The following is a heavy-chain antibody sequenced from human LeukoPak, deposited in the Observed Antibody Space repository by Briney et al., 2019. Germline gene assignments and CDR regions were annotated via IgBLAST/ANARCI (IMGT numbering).Heavy chain of an antibody. CDR1: GFTFSSYA. Sequence: GGSLRLSCAASGFTFSSYAMSWVRQAPGKGLEWVANIKQDGSEKYYVDSVKGRFTISRDNAKNSLYLQMNSLRAEDTAVYYCARVGGFQVLRFLEWLRDDERYAFDIWGQGTMVTVSS. CDR2: IKQDGSEK. V-gene: IGHV3-7*01. J-gene: IGHJ3*02. D-gene: IGHD3-3*01. CDR3: ARVGGFQVLRFLEWLRDDERYAFDI.